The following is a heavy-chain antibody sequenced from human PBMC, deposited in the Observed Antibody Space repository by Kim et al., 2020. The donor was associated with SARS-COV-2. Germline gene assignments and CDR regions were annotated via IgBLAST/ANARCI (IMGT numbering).Heavy chain of an antibody. Sequence: GGSLRLSCEASGFTFSTYVMSWVRQIPGKGLEWVSGLSSSGDSAYYADSVKGRFTISRDNYKNTLSLQMDSLRLEDTAVYYCAKSGLVSRTYFPYYFDSWGQGTLVTVSS. D-gene: IGHD3-10*01. V-gene: IGHV3-23*01. CDR2: LSSSGDSA. CDR3: AKSGLVSRTYFPYYFDS. J-gene: IGHJ4*02. CDR1: GFTFSTYV.